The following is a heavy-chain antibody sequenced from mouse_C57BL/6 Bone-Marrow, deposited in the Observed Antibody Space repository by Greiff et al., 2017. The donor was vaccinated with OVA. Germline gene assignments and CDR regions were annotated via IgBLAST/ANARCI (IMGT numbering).Heavy chain of an antibody. D-gene: IGHD4-1*01. CDR1: GFTFSSYA. CDR3: TRGGLGRDYFDY. V-gene: IGHV5-9-1*02. J-gene: IGHJ2*01. CDR2: ISSGGDYI. Sequence: EVHLVESGEGLVKPGGSLKLSCAASGFTFSSYAMSWVRQTPEKRLEWVAYISSGGDYIYYADTVKGRFTISRDNARNTLYLQMSSLKSEDTAMYYCTRGGLGRDYFDYWGQGTTLTVSS.